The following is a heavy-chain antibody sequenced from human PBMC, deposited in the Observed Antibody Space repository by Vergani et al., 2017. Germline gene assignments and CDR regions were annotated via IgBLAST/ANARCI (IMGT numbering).Heavy chain of an antibody. CDR3: AEDSDLSGYSSEFDY. CDR2: SSGSGGST. D-gene: IGHD6-19*01. CDR1: GFTFSSYA. V-gene: IGHV3-23*01. J-gene: IGHJ4*02. Sequence: EVQLLESGGGLVQPGGSLRLSCAASGFTFSSYAMSWVRQAPGKGLEWVSASSGSGGSTYYADSVKGRFTISRDNSKNTLYLQMNSLRAEDTAVYYCAEDSDLSGYSSEFDYWGQGTLVTVSS.